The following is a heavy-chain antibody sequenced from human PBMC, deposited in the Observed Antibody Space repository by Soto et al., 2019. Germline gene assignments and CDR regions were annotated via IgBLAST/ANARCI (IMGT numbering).Heavy chain of an antibody. D-gene: IGHD3-3*01. J-gene: IGHJ4*02. CDR1: GFTFSDHY. Sequence: GGSLRLSCAASGFTFSDHYMDWVRQAPGKGLEWVGRTRNKANSYTTEYAASVKGRFTISRDDSKNSLYLQMNSLKTEDTAVYYCARGGFMGYYDLEQPNDYWGQGTLVTVSS. CDR3: ARGGFMGYYDLEQPNDY. CDR2: TRNKANSYTT. V-gene: IGHV3-72*01.